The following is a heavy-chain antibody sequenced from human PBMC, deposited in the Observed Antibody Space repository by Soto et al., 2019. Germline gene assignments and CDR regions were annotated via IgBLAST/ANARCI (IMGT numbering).Heavy chain of an antibody. D-gene: IGHD2-2*01. CDR2: IYHSGST. CDR1: GGSISSGGYS. V-gene: IGHV4-30-2*01. CDR3: ARQRRYCSSTSCYPSYYYYYGMDV. Sequence: QLQLQESGSGLVKPSQTLSLTCAVSGGSISSGGYSWSWIRQPPGKGLEWIGYIYHSGSTYYNPSLKSRVTISVDRSKNQLSLKLSSVTAADTAVYYCARQRRYCSSTSCYPSYYYYYGMDVWGQGTTVTVSS. J-gene: IGHJ6*02.